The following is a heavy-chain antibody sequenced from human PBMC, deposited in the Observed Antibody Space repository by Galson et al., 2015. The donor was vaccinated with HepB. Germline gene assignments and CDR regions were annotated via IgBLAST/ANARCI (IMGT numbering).Heavy chain of an antibody. CDR1: GGSFSGYY. CDR2: INHSGST. CDR3: ARSGRKELPGI. Sequence: ETLSLTCAVYGGSFSGYYWSWIRQPPGKGLEWIGEINHSGSTNYNPSLKSRVTISVDTSKNQFSLKLSSVTAADTAVYYCARSGRKELPGIWGQGTMVTVSS. J-gene: IGHJ3*02. D-gene: IGHD1-26*01. V-gene: IGHV4-34*01.